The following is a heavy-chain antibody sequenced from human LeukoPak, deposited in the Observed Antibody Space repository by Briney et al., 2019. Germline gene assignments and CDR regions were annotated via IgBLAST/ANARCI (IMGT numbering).Heavy chain of an antibody. CDR3: ARGRIAIFGVVKHYYYYYMDV. Sequence: SETLSLTCAVYGGSFSGYYWSWIRQPPGKGLEWIGEINHSGSTNYNPSLKSRVAISVDTSKNQFSLKLSSVPAADTAVYYCARGRIAIFGVVKHYYYYYMDVWGKGTTVTVSS. V-gene: IGHV4-34*01. CDR1: GGSFSGYY. J-gene: IGHJ6*03. CDR2: INHSGST. D-gene: IGHD3-3*01.